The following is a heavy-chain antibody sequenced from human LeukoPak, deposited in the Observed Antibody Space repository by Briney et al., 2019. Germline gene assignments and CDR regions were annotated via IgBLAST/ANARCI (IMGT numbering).Heavy chain of an antibody. CDR2: ITGDGSNT. J-gene: IGHJ4*02. CDR3: ARSGDGDFDS. Sequence: GGSLRLSCAASGFTFSAYWMHWVRQGPGKGLLWVSHITGDGSNTNYADSAKGRFTISRDNAKNTLYLQLNSLRPEDSAVYYCARSGDGDFDSWGQGTLVTVSS. D-gene: IGHD1-26*01. CDR1: GFTFSAYW. V-gene: IGHV3-74*01.